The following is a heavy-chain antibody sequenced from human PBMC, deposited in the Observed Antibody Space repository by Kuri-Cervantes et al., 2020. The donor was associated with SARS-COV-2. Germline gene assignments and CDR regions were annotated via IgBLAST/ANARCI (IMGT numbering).Heavy chain of an antibody. CDR1: EYTFTGYY. CDR3: ARASSIVVVPAAPFDY. V-gene: IGHV1-2*02. CDR2: INPNSGAT. J-gene: IGHJ4*02. Sequence: ASVKVSCKASEYTFTGYYMHWVRPAPVQGLGWMGWINPNSGATNYAQKFQGRVTMTRDTSISTDYMELSRLRSDDTAVYYCARASSIVVVPAAPFDYWGQGTLVTVSS. D-gene: IGHD2-2*01.